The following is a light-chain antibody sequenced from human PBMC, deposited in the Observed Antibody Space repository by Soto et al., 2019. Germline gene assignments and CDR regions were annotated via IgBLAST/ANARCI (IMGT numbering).Light chain of an antibody. J-gene: IGLJ2*01. CDR1: SGHSNYA. CDR2: LNSDGSH. V-gene: IGLV4-69*01. Sequence: QSVLTQSPSASASLGASVKLTCTLSSGHSNYAIAWHQQQSEKGPRYLMKLNSDGSHSKGDAIPDRFSGSSSGAERYLTISSLQSEDEADYFCQTWGSGIVVFGGGTKVTVL. CDR3: QTWGSGIVV.